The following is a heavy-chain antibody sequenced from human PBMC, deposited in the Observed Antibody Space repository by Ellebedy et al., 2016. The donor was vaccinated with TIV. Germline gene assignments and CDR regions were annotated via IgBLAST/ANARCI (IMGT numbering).Heavy chain of an antibody. J-gene: IGHJ1*01. D-gene: IGHD1-1*01. CDR3: VQVRGGWQLGVSYLQS. CDR2: FDPDDGET. V-gene: IGHV1-24*01. CDR1: GELS. Sequence: ASVKVSCXVSGELSMHWVRQPLGKGLEWMGGFDPDDGETRYAPNFQGRVTLSEDTSTDTAYMELTSLRPEDTAVYYCVQVRGGWQLGVSYLQSWGQGTLVTVSS.